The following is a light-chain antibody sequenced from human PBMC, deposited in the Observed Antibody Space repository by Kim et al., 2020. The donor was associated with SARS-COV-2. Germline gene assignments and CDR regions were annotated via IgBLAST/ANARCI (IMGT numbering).Light chain of an antibody. J-gene: IGKJ2*01. V-gene: IGKV1-16*02. CDR2: GAS. CDR1: QDIINA. Sequence: ASIEDRATSTCRASQDIINALTWFRQKPGKAPESLIYGASTLRSGVPSKFSGSGSGTHFTLTVSSLQTEDFATDYCQQYRADPVAFGQGTKLEI. CDR3: QQYRADPVA.